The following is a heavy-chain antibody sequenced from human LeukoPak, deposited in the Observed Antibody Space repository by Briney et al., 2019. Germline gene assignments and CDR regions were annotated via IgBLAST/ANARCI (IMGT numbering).Heavy chain of an antibody. CDR2: IIPIFGTA. CDR3: ARTTVVVPAAMLDWFDP. J-gene: IGHJ5*02. CDR1: GGTFSSYA. Sequence: SVKVSCKASGGTFSSYAISWVRQAPGQGLEWMGGIIPIFGTANYAQKFQGRVTITADESTSTAYMELSSLRSEDTAVYYCARTTVVVPAAMLDWFDPWGQGTLVTVSS. D-gene: IGHD2-2*01. V-gene: IGHV1-69*13.